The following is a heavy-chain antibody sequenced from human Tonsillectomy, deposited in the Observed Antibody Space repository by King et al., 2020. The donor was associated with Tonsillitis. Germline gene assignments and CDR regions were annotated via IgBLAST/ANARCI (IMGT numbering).Heavy chain of an antibody. D-gene: IGHD3-10*01. Sequence: QLVESGGGLVQPGGSLRLSCAASGFTFSSYAMSWVRQAQGKGLEWVSAISGSGGNTYYADSVKGRFTISRDNSKNTLYLQMNSLRAEDTAVYYCAKDMAQGYYGSGSHKFDYWGQGTLVTVSS. J-gene: IGHJ4*02. CDR1: GFTFSSYA. CDR2: ISGSGGNT. CDR3: AKDMAQGYYGSGSHKFDY. V-gene: IGHV3-23*04.